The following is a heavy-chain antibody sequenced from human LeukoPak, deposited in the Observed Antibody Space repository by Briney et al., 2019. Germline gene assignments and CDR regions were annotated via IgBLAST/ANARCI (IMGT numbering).Heavy chain of an antibody. CDR1: GGSISSYY. CDR2: IYYSGST. V-gene: IGHV4-59*01. D-gene: IGHD3-16*01. CDR3: ARGGWAVNWFDP. Sequence: PSETLSLTCTVSGGSISSYYWSWIRQPPGKGLEWIGYIYYSGSTNYNPSLKNRVTISVDTSKNQFSLKLSSVTAADTAVYYCARGGWAVNWFDPWGQGTLVTVSS. J-gene: IGHJ5*02.